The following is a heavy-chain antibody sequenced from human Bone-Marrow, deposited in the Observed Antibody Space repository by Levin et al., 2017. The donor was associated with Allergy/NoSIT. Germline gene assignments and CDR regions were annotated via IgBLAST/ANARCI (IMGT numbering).Heavy chain of an antibody. CDR3: ARNYDSGLDY. D-gene: IGHD5-12*01. J-gene: IGHJ4*02. CDR1: GYTFTNYY. V-gene: IGHV1-46*01. Sequence: GASVKVSCKASGYTFTNYYIHWVRQAPGQGLEWMGFINPSGGSTSYAQKFQGRVTMARDTSTSTVYMELSSLKSEDTAVYYCARNYDSGLDYWGQGTLVTVSS. CDR2: INPSGGST.